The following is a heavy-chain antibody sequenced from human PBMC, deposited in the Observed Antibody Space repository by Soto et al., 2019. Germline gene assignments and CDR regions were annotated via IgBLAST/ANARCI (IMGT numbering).Heavy chain of an antibody. CDR2: ISAYNGNT. Sequence: ASVKVSCKASGYTFTSYGISWGRQAPGQGLEGMGWISAYNGNTNYAQKLQGRATMTTDTSTSTAYMDLRSMRPDDTAVYYCARSVGTAAPDEFMGMAVWGKGTRVTVS. CDR3: ARSVGTAAPDEFMGMAV. CDR1: GYTFTSYG. V-gene: IGHV1-18*01. J-gene: IGHJ6*04. D-gene: IGHD2-2*01.